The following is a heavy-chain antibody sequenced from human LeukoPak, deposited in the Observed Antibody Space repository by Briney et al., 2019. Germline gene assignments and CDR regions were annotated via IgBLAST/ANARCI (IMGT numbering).Heavy chain of an antibody. D-gene: IGHD3-9*01. CDR1: GYSISSGYY. V-gene: IGHV4-38-2*02. Sequence: PSETLSLTCTVSGYSISSGYYWGWIRQPPGKGLEWIGSIYHSGSTYYNPSLKSRVTISVDTSKNQFSLKLSSVTAADAAVYYCALDILTGYYKEVEGNDAFDIWGQGTMVTVSS. CDR2: IYHSGST. CDR3: ALDILTGYYKEVEGNDAFDI. J-gene: IGHJ3*02.